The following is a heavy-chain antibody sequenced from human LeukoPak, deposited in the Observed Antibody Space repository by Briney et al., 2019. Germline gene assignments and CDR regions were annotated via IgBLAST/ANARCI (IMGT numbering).Heavy chain of an antibody. CDR1: GFIFSSYW. J-gene: IGHJ4*02. V-gene: IGHV3-7*03. CDR2: TRHDGSDK. Sequence: GGSLRLSCAASGFIFSSYWMNWVRQAPGKGLEWVANTRHDGSDKYYVDSVKGRFTISRDNAKNSLYLQMDSLRAEDTAVYYCAKQNGITDWGQGTLVTVSS. CDR3: AKQNGITD. D-gene: IGHD1-14*01.